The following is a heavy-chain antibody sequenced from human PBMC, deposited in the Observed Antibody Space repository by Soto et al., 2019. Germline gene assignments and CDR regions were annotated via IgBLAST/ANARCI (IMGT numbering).Heavy chain of an antibody. CDR1: GGSISSRSYY. CDR2: INHSGST. V-gene: IGHV4-39*01. J-gene: IGHJ5*02. CDR3: ARYYDILTGYRTPKYNWFDP. Sequence: PSETLSLTCTVSGGSISSRSYYWGWIRQPPGKGLEWIGAINHSGSTNYSPSLKSRVTISVDTSKSQFSLKLSSVTAADTAVYYCARYYDILTGYRTPKYNWFDPWGQGTLVTVSS. D-gene: IGHD3-9*01.